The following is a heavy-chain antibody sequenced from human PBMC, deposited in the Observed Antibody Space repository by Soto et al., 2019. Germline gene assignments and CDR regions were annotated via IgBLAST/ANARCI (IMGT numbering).Heavy chain of an antibody. Sequence: GGSLRLCCAASGFTFSSYGMHWVLQATGKGLEWGAVIWYDGSNKYYADSVKGRFTISRDNSKTTLYLQMNSLRAEDTAVYYCARYQYEVTIFGVVINYGMAVWGQGTTVTVSS. V-gene: IGHV3-33*01. CDR2: IWYDGSNK. D-gene: IGHD3-3*01. CDR3: ARYQYEVTIFGVVINYGMAV. J-gene: IGHJ6*02. CDR1: GFTFSSYG.